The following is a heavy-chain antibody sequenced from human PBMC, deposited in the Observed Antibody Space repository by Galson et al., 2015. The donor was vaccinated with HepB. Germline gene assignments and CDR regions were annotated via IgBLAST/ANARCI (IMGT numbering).Heavy chain of an antibody. Sequence: SVKVSCKASGYTFTSYAMHWVRQAPGQRLEWMGWINAGNGNTKYSQKFQGRVSITRDTSASTAYMELSSLRSEDTAVYYCAGDGYGDFPDAFDIWGQGTMVTVSS. CDR1: GYTFTSYA. V-gene: IGHV1-3*01. CDR2: INAGNGNT. J-gene: IGHJ3*02. CDR3: AGDGYGDFPDAFDI. D-gene: IGHD4-17*01.